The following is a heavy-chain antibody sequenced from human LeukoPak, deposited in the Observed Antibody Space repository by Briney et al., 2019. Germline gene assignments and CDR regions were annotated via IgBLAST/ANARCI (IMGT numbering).Heavy chain of an antibody. J-gene: IGHJ3*02. D-gene: IGHD3-16*01. CDR1: GGSISSYY. CDR3: ARWGPSAFDM. CDR2: IYYSGST. V-gene: IGHV4-59*12. Sequence: SETLSLTCTVSGGSISSYYWSWIRQPPGKGLEWIGYIYYSGSTNYIPSLKSRVTISGDTSKNQFSLRLSSVTAADTAVYYCARWGPSAFDMWGQGTKVTVSS.